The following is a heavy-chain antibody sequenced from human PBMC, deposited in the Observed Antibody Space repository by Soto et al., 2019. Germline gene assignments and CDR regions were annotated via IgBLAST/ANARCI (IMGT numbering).Heavy chain of an antibody. Sequence: ASVKVSCKASGYTFTSYYMHWVRQAPGQGLEWMGIINPSGGSTSYAQNFQGRVTMTRDTSTSTVFLELSSLRSEDTAVYYFARDPQYCSGGSCHQNDAFDIWGQGTMVTVSS. CDR2: INPSGGST. D-gene: IGHD2-15*01. CDR3: ARDPQYCSGGSCHQNDAFDI. J-gene: IGHJ3*02. CDR1: GYTFTSYY. V-gene: IGHV1-46*01.